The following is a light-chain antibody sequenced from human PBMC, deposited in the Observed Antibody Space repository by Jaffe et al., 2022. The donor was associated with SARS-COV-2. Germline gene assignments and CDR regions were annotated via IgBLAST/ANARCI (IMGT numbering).Light chain of an antibody. V-gene: IGLV2-14*01. CDR2: DVS. J-gene: IGLJ3*02. Sequence: QSALTQPASVSGSPGQSITISCTGTSSDVGGYNYVSWYQQHPGKAPKLMIYDVSNRPSGVSNRFSGSKSGNTASLTISGLQAEDEADYYCSSYTVSSTVVFGGGTKLIVL. CDR3: SSYTVSSTVV. CDR1: SSDVGGYNY.